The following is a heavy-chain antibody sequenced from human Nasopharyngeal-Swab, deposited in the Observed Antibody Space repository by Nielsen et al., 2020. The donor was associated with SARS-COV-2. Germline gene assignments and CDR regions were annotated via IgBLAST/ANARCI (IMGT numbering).Heavy chain of an antibody. Sequence: GSLRLSCTVSGGSISSSSYYWGWIRQPPGKGLEWIGSIYYSGSTYYNPSLKSRVTISVDTSKNQFSLKLSSVTAADTAVYYCASLYGRGSYWGQGTLVTVSS. CDR2: IYYSGST. D-gene: IGHD2-8*02. CDR3: ASLYGRGSY. J-gene: IGHJ4*02. CDR1: GGSISSSSYY. V-gene: IGHV4-39*01.